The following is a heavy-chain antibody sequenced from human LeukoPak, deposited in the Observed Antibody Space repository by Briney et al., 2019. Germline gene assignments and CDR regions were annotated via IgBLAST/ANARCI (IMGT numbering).Heavy chain of an antibody. D-gene: IGHD3-10*01. V-gene: IGHV4-4*07. J-gene: IGHJ4*02. CDR1: GGSISSYY. CDR2: IYTSGST. Sequence: SETLSLTFTVSGGSISSYYWSRLRRPAGKGLEWIGRIYTSGSTNYNPSLKSRVTMSVDTSKNQFSLKLRSVTAADTAVYYCARDRYYYGSGSYYQYWGQGTLVTASS. CDR3: ARDRYYYGSGSYYQY.